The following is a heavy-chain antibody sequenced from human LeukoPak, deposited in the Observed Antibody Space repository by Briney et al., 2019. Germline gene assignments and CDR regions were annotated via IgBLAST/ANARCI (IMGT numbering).Heavy chain of an antibody. V-gene: IGHV3-48*03. D-gene: IGHD2/OR15-2a*01. Sequence: GGSLRLSCAASGFTFSSYEMNWVRQAPGKGLEWVSYISSSGRYIYYADSVKGRFTISRDNSENSLYLQMTGLTAEDTAVYYCTRKGSQWDFLVDYWGQGTRVAVSP. CDR2: ISSSGRYI. CDR1: GFTFSSYE. CDR3: TRKGSQWDFLVDY. J-gene: IGHJ4*02.